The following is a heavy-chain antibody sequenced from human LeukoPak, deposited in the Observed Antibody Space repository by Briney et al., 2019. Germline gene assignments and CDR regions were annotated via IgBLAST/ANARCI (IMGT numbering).Heavy chain of an antibody. J-gene: IGHJ4*02. CDR3: ARLYSYGLEDY. D-gene: IGHD5-18*01. V-gene: IGHV1-8*02. Sequence: AASVKVSCKASGGTFSSYAISWVRQAPGQGLEWMGWMNPNSANTGYAQKFQGRVTMTRNTSISTAYMELSSLRSEDTAVYYCARLYSYGLEDYWGQGTLVTVSS. CDR2: MNPNSANT. CDR1: GGTFSSYA.